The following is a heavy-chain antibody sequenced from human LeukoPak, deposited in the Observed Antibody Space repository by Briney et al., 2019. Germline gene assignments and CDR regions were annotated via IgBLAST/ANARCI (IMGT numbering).Heavy chain of an antibody. CDR2: INPNSGGT. Sequence: ASVKVSCKASGYTFTGYYMHWVRQAPGQGLEWMGWINPNSGGTNYAQKFKGRVTMTRDTSISTAYMELSRLRSDDTAVYYCAREEAYYYDSSGYYYPYFDYWGQGTLVTVSS. D-gene: IGHD3-22*01. V-gene: IGHV1-2*02. CDR3: AREEAYYYDSSGYYYPYFDY. J-gene: IGHJ4*02. CDR1: GYTFTGYY.